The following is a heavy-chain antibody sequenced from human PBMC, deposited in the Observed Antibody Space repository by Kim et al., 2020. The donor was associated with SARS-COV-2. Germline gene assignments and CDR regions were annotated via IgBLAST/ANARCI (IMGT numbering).Heavy chain of an antibody. Sequence: SETLSLTCTVSGGSISSYYWSWIRQPPGKGLEWIGYIYYSGSTNYNPSLKSRVTISVDTSKNQFSLKLSSVTAADTAVYYCARHGRGYGGKAAFDIWGQGTMVTVSS. J-gene: IGHJ3*02. D-gene: IGHD4-17*01. CDR2: IYYSGST. CDR1: GGSISSYY. V-gene: IGHV4-59*08. CDR3: ARHGRGYGGKAAFDI.